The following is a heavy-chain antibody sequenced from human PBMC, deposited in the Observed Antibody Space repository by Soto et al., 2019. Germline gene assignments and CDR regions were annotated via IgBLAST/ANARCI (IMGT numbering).Heavy chain of an antibody. Sequence: GGSLRLSCTASGFTFSSYWMSWVRQAPGKGLEWVANIKQDGSEKYYVDSVKGRFTISRDNAKNSLYLQMNSLRAEDTAVYYCARDLGYYYDSSGYYTPSSYFDYWGQGTLVTVSS. D-gene: IGHD3-22*01. CDR1: GFTFSSYW. CDR3: ARDLGYYYDSSGYYTPSSYFDY. J-gene: IGHJ4*02. CDR2: IKQDGSEK. V-gene: IGHV3-7*04.